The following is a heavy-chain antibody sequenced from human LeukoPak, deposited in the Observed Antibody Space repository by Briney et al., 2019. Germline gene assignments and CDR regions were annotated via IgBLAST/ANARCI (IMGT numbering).Heavy chain of an antibody. J-gene: IGHJ4*02. V-gene: IGHV1-46*01. CDR1: GYTFTSYY. Sequence: ASVKVSRKASGYTFTSYYMHWVRQAPGQGLEWMGIINPSGGSTSYAQKFQGRVTITADKSTSTAYMELSSLRSEDTAVYYCARCRSSTSCYFLDYWGQGTLVTVSS. CDR3: ARCRSSTSCYFLDY. CDR2: INPSGGST. D-gene: IGHD2-2*01.